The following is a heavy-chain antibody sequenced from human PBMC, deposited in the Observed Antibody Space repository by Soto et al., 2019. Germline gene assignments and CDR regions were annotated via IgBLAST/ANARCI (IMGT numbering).Heavy chain of an antibody. CDR2: IWYDGSNK. V-gene: IGHV3-33*01. J-gene: IGHJ3*02. CDR1: GFTFSSYG. Sequence: QVQLVESGGGVVQPGRSLRLSCAASGFTFSSYGMHWVRQAPGKGLEWVAVIWYDGSNKYYADSVKGRFTISRDKSKNTLYLQMNSLRAEDTAVYYCARDTVAVAGPDAFDIWGQGTMVTVSS. D-gene: IGHD6-19*01. CDR3: ARDTVAVAGPDAFDI.